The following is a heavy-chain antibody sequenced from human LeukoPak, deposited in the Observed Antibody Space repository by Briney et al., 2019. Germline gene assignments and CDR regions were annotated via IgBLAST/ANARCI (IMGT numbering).Heavy chain of an antibody. CDR1: GYTFTSYG. CDR2: ISAYNGNT. J-gene: IGHJ5*02. D-gene: IGHD2-2*01. V-gene: IGHV1-18*01. Sequence: ASVKVSCKASGYTFTSYGISWVRQAPGQGLEWMGWISAYNGNTNYAQKLQGRVTMTTDTSTSTAYMELRSLRSDDTAVYYCARDNVVPAAGNWFDPWGQGTLVTVSS. CDR3: ARDNVVPAAGNWFDP.